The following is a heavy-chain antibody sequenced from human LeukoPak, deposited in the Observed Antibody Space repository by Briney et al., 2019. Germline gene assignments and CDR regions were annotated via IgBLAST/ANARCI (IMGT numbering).Heavy chain of an antibody. J-gene: IGHJ5*02. V-gene: IGHV3-7*01. CDR1: GFTFSSYW. Sequence: GGSLRLSCAASGFTFSSYWMSWVRQAPGKGLEWVANIKQDGSEKYYVDSVKGRFTISRDNAKNSLYLQMNSLRAEDTAVYYCARDKDRFLEWLLWGSWFDPWGQGTLVTVSS. D-gene: IGHD3-3*01. CDR3: ARDKDRFLEWLLWGSWFDP. CDR2: IKQDGSEK.